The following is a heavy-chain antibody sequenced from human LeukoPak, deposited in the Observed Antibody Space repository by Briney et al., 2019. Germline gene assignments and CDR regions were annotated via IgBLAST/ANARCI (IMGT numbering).Heavy chain of an antibody. V-gene: IGHV5-51*01. Sequence: GEPLQISCQGSGYSFTSYWIGWVRQMPGKGLEWMGIIYPGDSDTRYSPSFQGQVTISADKSISTAYLQWSSLKASDTAMYYCARSIAVAGSRGSNYYYYYGMDVWGQGTTVTVSS. D-gene: IGHD6-19*01. CDR3: ARSIAVAGSRGSNYYYYYGMDV. CDR2: IYPGDSDT. CDR1: GYSFTSYW. J-gene: IGHJ6*02.